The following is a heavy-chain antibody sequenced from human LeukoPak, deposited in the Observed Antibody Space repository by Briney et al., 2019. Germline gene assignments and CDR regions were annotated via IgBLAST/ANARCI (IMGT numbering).Heavy chain of an antibody. D-gene: IGHD1-1*01. CDR1: GFTVSGNY. CDR3: AKRLPGDDAFDI. J-gene: IGHJ3*02. V-gene: IGHV3-53*05. Sequence: GGSLRLSCAVSGFTVSGNYMSWVRQAPGKGLEWVSLIYSGGTTYYADSVKGRFTISRDNSKNTLYLQMNSLRAEDTAVYYCAKRLPGDDAFDIWGQGTMVTVSS. CDR2: IYSGGTT.